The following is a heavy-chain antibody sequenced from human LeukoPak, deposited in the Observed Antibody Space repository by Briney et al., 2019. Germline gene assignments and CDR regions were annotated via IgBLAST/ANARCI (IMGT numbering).Heavy chain of an antibody. V-gene: IGHV1-8*01. D-gene: IGHD3-10*01. CDR2: LNPNSGIT. J-gene: IGHJ4*02. CDR1: GYTFTSYD. CDR3: ASSLLWFGEPRSG. Sequence: ASVKVSWKASGYTFTSYDITWVRQATGQGREWMGWLNPNSGITGYAQKFQGRVNMTRNTSISTAYMELSSLRSEDTAVYYCASSLLWFGEPRSGWGQGTLVTVSS.